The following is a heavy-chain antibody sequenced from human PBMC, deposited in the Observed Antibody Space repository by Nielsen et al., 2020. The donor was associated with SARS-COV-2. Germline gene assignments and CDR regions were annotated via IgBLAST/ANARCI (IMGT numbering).Heavy chain of an antibody. CDR2: LSGSGDST. J-gene: IGHJ5*02. CDR3: AKGSNWFDP. Sequence: GESLKISCAASGFTFSNYAMNWVRQAPGKGLEWVSALSGSGDSTNYADSVKGRFTISRDNSKNTLYLQMNSLRAEDTAVYYCAKGSNWFDPWGQGTLVTVSS. V-gene: IGHV3-23*01. CDR1: GFTFSNYA.